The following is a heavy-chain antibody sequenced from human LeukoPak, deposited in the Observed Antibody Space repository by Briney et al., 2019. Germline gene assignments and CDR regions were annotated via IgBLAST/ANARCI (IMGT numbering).Heavy chain of an antibody. J-gene: IGHJ6*03. D-gene: IGHD2-8*01. Sequence: SETLSLTCTVSGGSVSRYYWSWIRQPPGRGLEWIGEINHSGSTNYNPSLKSRVTISVDTSKNQFSLKLSSVTAADTAVYYCARGRYCTNGVCFLDYYYYYMDVWGKGTTVTVSS. CDR2: INHSGST. CDR3: ARGRYCTNGVCFLDYYYYYMDV. CDR1: GGSVSRYY. V-gene: IGHV4-34*01.